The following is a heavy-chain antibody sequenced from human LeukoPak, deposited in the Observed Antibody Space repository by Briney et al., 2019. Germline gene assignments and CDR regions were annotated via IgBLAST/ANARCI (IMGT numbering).Heavy chain of an antibody. CDR3: AKDSAYSGSYFDY. J-gene: IGHJ4*02. CDR1: GFTFDDYA. CDR2: ISWNSGSV. D-gene: IGHD1-26*01. V-gene: IGHV3-9*01. Sequence: GGSLRLSCAASGFTFDDYAMHWVRQAPGKGLEWVSGISWNSGSVGYANSVKGRFTISRDNAKKSLYLQVNSLRAEDTALYYCAKDSAYSGSYFDYWGQGTLVTVSS.